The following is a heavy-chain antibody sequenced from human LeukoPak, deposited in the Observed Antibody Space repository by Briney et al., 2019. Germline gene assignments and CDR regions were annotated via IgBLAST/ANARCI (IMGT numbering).Heavy chain of an antibody. CDR3: ARGGIMITFGGVIGAFDI. CDR1: GGSISGSSYY. V-gene: IGHV4-39*07. Sequence: PSETLSLTCTVSGGSISGSSYYWGWIRQPPGKGLEWIGYIYHSGSTYYNPSLKSRVTISVDRSKNQFSLKLSSVTAADTAVYYCARGGIMITFGGVIGAFDIWGQGTMVTVSS. CDR2: IYHSGST. J-gene: IGHJ3*02. D-gene: IGHD3-16*02.